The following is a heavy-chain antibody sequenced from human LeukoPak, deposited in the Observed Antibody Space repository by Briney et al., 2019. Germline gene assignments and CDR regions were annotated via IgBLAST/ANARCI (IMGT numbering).Heavy chain of an antibody. V-gene: IGHV3-21*01. CDR3: ARDHYYDSSGYSQYYYYGMDV. CDR1: GFTFSSYS. J-gene: IGHJ6*02. Sequence: PGGSLRLSCAASGFTFSSYSMNWVRQAPGKGLESVSSISSSSSYIYYADSVKGRFTISRDNAKNSLYLQMNSLRAEDTAVYYCARDHYYDSSGYSQYYYYGMDVWGQGTTVTVSS. CDR2: ISSSSSYI. D-gene: IGHD3-22*01.